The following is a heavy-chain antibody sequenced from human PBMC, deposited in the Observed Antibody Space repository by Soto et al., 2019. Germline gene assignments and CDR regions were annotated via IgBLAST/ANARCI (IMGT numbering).Heavy chain of an antibody. D-gene: IGHD5-18*01. J-gene: IGHJ4*02. Sequence: QVQLQQWGAGLLKPSETLSLTCAVYGGSFSGYYWSWIRQPPGKGLEWIGESNHVGNTNYNPSLKRRVTISLDPSKNLFSRRLTSVTAADPAVYYCARVLIAGVTTDWGQGTLVIVSS. V-gene: IGHV4-34*01. CDR1: GGSFSGYY. CDR3: ARVLIAGVTTD. CDR2: SNHVGNT.